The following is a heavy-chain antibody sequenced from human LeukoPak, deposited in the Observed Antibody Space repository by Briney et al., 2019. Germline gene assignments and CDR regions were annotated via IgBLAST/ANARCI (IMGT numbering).Heavy chain of an antibody. CDR2: INDAGRTT. J-gene: IGHJ4*02. Sequence: PGGSLRLSCATSGFTFNTYAMNWVRQAPGKGLEWGSTINDAGRTTYYADSVKGRFTISRDNSKNTVYLQMNNLRAEDTALYYCTNQPILAGSIDSWGQGTLVTVYS. CDR1: GFTFNTYA. CDR3: TNQPILAGSIDS. D-gene: IGHD3-9*01. V-gene: IGHV3-23*01.